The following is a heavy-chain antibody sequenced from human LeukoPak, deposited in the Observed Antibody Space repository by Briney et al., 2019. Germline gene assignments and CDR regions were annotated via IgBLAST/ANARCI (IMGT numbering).Heavy chain of an antibody. V-gene: IGHV4-39*06. Sequence: SETLSLTCTVSGGSIGSRSYYWGWIRQPPGKGLEWIGSIYYSGSTYYNPSLKSRVTISVDTSKNQFPLKLSSVTAADTAVYYCARDRTYYYDSSGESLGDYWGQGTLVTVSS. D-gene: IGHD3-22*01. CDR1: GGSIGSRSYY. CDR2: IYYSGST. CDR3: ARDRTYYYDSSGESLGDY. J-gene: IGHJ4*02.